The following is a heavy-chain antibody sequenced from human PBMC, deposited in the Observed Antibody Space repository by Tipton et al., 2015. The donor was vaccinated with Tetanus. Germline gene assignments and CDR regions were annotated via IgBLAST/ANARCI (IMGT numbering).Heavy chain of an antibody. Sequence: TLSLTCAVSGASISPYYWSWIRQPPGKGLEWIGSIHDSGTTNYNPSLKSRLTMSVDTSNNLFSLKLTSVTAADTAVYYCARVQLSSSFLKYNWLDPWGQVTLVTVAS. CDR1: GASISPYY. D-gene: IGHD3-3*02. CDR2: IHDSGTT. CDR3: ARVQLSSSFLKYNWLDP. V-gene: IGHV4-59*01. J-gene: IGHJ5*02.